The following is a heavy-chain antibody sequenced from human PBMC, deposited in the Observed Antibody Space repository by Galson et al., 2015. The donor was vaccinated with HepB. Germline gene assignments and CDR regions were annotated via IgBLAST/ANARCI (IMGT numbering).Heavy chain of an antibody. CDR1: GYTLTELS. D-gene: IGHD6-13*01. Sequence: SVKVSCKVSGYTLTELSMHWVRQAPGKGLEWMGGFDPEDGETIYAQKFQGRVTMTEDTSTDTAYMELSSLRSEDTAVYYCATADVWRIAAAGTDVTVRYYYGMDVWGQGTTVTVSS. V-gene: IGHV1-24*01. CDR3: ATADVWRIAAAGTDVTVRYYYGMDV. J-gene: IGHJ6*02. CDR2: FDPEDGET.